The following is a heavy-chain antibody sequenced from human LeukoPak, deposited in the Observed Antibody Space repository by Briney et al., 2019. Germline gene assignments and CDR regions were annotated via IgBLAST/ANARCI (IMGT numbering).Heavy chain of an antibody. V-gene: IGHV1-18*01. CDR1: GYIFTGYG. CDR2: ISAYSDNA. CDR3: ARTTAWARTKFDY. J-gene: IGHJ4*02. Sequence: ASVKVSCKASGYIFTGYGFTWVRQAPGQGLEWMGWISAYSDNANYAQNLQGRVTMTTHTSTSTAYMELRRLRSDDTAVYYCARTTAWARTKFDYWGQGTLVTVSS. D-gene: IGHD1-14*01.